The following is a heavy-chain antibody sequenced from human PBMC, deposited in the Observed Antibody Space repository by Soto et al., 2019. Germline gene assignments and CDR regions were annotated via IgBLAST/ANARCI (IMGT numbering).Heavy chain of an antibody. Sequence: EVQLLESGGGLVQPGGSLRLSCAAPGFTFSTSAMTWVRQAPGKGLEWVSTISGTGGSTYYADSVKGRFTISRDNSKTTLYMQMSSLRAEDTAIYHCARGLWGALVTDAFDIWGQGTMVTVSS. CDR2: ISGTGGST. CDR1: GFTFSTSA. V-gene: IGHV3-23*01. D-gene: IGHD4-4*01. J-gene: IGHJ3*02. CDR3: ARGLWGALVTDAFDI.